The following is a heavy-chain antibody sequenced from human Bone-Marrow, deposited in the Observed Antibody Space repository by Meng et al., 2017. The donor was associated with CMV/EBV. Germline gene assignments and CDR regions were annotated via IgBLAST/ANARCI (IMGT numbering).Heavy chain of an antibody. CDR1: FTFDDYG. CDR2: INWNGGST. V-gene: IGHV3-20*03. J-gene: IGHJ5*02. D-gene: IGHD6-6*01. CDR3: ARDKLAARPPANWFDP. Sequence: FTFDDYGMSWVRQAPGTGLEWVSGINWNGGSTGYADSVKGRFTISRDNAKNSLYLQMNSLRAEDTAVYYCARDKLAARPPANWFDPWGQGTLVTVSS.